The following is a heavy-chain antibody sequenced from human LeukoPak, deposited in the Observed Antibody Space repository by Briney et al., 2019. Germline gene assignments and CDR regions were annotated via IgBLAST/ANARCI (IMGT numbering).Heavy chain of an antibody. CDR2: IYHSGST. CDR3: ARLHAYCSSTSCLLFQH. V-gene: IGHV4-38-2*01. J-gene: IGHJ1*01. CDR1: GYSISSGYY. Sequence: PSETPSLTCAVSGYSISSGYYWGWIRQPPGKGLEWIGSIYHSGSTYYNPSLKSRVTISVDTSKNQFSLKLSSVTAADTAVYYCARLHAYCSSTSCLLFQHWGQGTLVTVSS. D-gene: IGHD2-2*01.